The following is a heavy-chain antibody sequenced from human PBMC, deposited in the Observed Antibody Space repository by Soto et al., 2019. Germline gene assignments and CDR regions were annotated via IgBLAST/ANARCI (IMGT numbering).Heavy chain of an antibody. J-gene: IGHJ4*02. Sequence: ASVKVSCKVCGYTLTELSMHWVRQAPGKGLDWMGGFDPEDGETIYAQKFQGRVAMTEDTSTDTAYMELNSLRSEDTAVYYCRITIFGVIISNYFDYWGQGTLVT. CDR1: GYTLTELS. CDR2: FDPEDGET. V-gene: IGHV1-24*01. CDR3: RITIFGVIISNYFDY. D-gene: IGHD3-3*01.